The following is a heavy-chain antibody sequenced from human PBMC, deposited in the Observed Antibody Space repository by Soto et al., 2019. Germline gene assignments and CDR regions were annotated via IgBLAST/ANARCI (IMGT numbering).Heavy chain of an antibody. D-gene: IGHD2-21*01. CDR1: GGSITSNW. Sequence: QVQLQESGPGLMKPSGTLSLTCAVSGGSITSNWWSWVRQPPGKGLEWIAEIFHTGSANYNPSLMVRLTISMDKSRTHLSLTLNSVTAADTAVYYCARHIAVSGTRGFDHWGQGTLVTVSS. J-gene: IGHJ4*02. CDR3: ARHIAVSGTRGFDH. CDR2: IFHTGSA. V-gene: IGHV4-4*02.